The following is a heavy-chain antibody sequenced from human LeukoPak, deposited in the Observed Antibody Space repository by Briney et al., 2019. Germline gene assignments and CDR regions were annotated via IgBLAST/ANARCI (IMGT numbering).Heavy chain of an antibody. Sequence: PGGSLRISCAASGFTFSRYWMHWVRQAPGKGLVWVSHINTDGSSTNYADSVKGRFTISRDNAKNTLYLQMNSLRAEDTAVHYCARTPYTSSWYGWFDPWGQGTLVTVSS. D-gene: IGHD6-13*01. CDR2: INTDGSST. V-gene: IGHV3-74*01. J-gene: IGHJ5*02. CDR1: GFTFSRYW. CDR3: ARTPYTSSWYGWFDP.